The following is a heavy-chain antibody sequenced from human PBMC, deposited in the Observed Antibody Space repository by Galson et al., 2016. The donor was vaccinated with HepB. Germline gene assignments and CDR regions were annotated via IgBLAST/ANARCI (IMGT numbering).Heavy chain of an antibody. CDR2: TFYRSTWEN. J-gene: IGHJ6*02. CDR3: ARAVMLGRGMDV. Sequence: CAISGDSVSNTHAGWNWVRQSPSRGLEWLGRTFYRSTWENHYAGSVKNRITISPDTSRNQFSLHLNSVTPEDTAVYYCARAVMLGRGMDVWGQGTTVTVSS. V-gene: IGHV6-1*01. CDR1: GDSVSNTHAG. D-gene: IGHD3-10*01.